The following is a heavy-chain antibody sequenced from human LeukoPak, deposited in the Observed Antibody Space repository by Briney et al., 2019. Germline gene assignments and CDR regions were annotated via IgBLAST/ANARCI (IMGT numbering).Heavy chain of an antibody. Sequence: PGGSLRLSCAASGFTFSSYAMSWVRQAPGKGLEWVSAISGSGGSTYYADSVKGRFTISRDDSKNTLYLQMNSLRAEDTAVYYCAKDLIAAAGPGWFDPWGQGTLVTVSS. V-gene: IGHV3-23*01. D-gene: IGHD6-13*01. CDR3: AKDLIAAAGPGWFDP. CDR1: GFTFSSYA. J-gene: IGHJ5*02. CDR2: ISGSGGST.